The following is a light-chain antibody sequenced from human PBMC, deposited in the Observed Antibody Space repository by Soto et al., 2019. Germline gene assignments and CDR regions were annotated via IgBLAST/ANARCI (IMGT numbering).Light chain of an antibody. J-gene: IGLJ1*01. CDR2: DVS. V-gene: IGLV2-14*01. Sequence: QSALTQPASVSGSPGQSITISCTGTSTDVGGYTYVSWYQQHPGKAPKLMMYDVSNRPSGVSNRFSGSKSGNTASLTISGLQADDEADYYCSSYTSRSTPYVFGTGTKLTVL. CDR3: SSYTSRSTPYV. CDR1: STDVGGYTY.